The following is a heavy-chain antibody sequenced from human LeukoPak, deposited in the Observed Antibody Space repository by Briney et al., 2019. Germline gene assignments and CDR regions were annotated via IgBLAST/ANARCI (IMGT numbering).Heavy chain of an antibody. V-gene: IGHV1-18*01. J-gene: IGHJ3*02. Sequence: ASVKVSCKASGYTFTNYGVNWVRQAPGQGVEYVGWISGYDGNTNYAQKVQGRVTMTADISTSTAYMELRSLRSDDTAVYYCARGSGRDGYSYAFDIWGQGTMVTVSS. CDR2: ISGYDGNT. CDR3: ARGSGRDGYSYAFDI. D-gene: IGHD5-24*01. CDR1: GYTFTNYG.